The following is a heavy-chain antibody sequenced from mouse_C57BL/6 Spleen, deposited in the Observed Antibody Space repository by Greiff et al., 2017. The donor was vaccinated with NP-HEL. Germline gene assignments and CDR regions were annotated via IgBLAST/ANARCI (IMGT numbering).Heavy chain of an antibody. J-gene: IGHJ2*01. CDR2: INPNNGGT. CDR1: GYTFTDYY. CDR3: ARSSYYGKEY. D-gene: IGHD1-1*01. V-gene: IGHV1-26*01. Sequence: VQLQQSGPELVKPGASVKISCKASGYTFTDYYMNWVKQSPGKSLEWIGAINPNNGGTSYNQKFKGKATLTADKSSSTAYMELRSLTSEDSAVYYCARSSYYGKEYWGQGTTLTVSS.